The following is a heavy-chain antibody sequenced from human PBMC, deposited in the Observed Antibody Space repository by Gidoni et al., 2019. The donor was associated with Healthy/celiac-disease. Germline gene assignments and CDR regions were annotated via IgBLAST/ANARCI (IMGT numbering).Heavy chain of an antibody. CDR2: INHNSGGT. V-gene: IGHV1-2*04. CDR1: GYTFTGNY. J-gene: IGHJ6*02. Sequence: QVQLVQSGAEVKKPGASVKVSCKASGYTFTGNYRHWVRQAPGQGLEWMGWINHNSGGTNYAQKFQGWVTMTRDTSISTAYMELSRLRSDDTAVYYCARTYYDFWSGYLEGMDVWGQGTTVTVSS. CDR3: ARTYYDFWSGYLEGMDV. D-gene: IGHD3-3*01.